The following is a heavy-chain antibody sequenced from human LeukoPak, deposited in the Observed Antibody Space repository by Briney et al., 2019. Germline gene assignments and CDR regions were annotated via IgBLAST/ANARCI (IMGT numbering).Heavy chain of an antibody. CDR1: GFTFASYV. D-gene: IGHD2-8*02. CDR3: TRSQGYCTGGGCYIDY. V-gene: IGHV3-30*02. CDR2: IRYDGTNK. J-gene: IGHJ4*02. Sequence: GGSLRHSCAASGFTFASYVMHGVRHAPGKGLEWVALIRYDGTNKYYTDSVKGRFTISKDNSKNTLYLQMNSLRAEDTAVYYCTRSQGYCTGGGCYIDYWGQGTLVTVSS.